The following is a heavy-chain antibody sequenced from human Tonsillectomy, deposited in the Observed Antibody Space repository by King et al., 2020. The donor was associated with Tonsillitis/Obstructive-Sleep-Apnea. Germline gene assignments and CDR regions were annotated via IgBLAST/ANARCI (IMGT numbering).Heavy chain of an antibody. CDR3: ARVRCSGGSCYGYYYYYMDV. Sequence: VQLVESGGGLVQPGGSLRLSCAASGFTFSSYWMHWVRQAPGKGLVGVSRINRDGSTTSYAGSVKGRFTISRDNAENTLYLQMNSLRAEDTAVYYCARVRCSGGSCYGYYYYYMDVWGKGTTVTVSS. J-gene: IGHJ6*03. V-gene: IGHV3-74*01. D-gene: IGHD2-15*01. CDR1: GFTFSSYW. CDR2: INRDGSTT.